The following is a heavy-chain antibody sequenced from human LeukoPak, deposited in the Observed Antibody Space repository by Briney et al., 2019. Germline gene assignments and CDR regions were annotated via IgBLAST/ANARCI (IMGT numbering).Heavy chain of an antibody. CDR1: GFTFRHLA. CDR2: ITGDGTRT. CDR3: ASRPRADMGPLDY. Sequence: GGSLRLSCAASGFTFRHLAMYWVRQTPGKGLEWVASITGDGTRTYYTDSVKGRFTISRDNSKNTLYLQMNSLRADETAIYYCASRPRADMGPLDYWGQGTLVTVST. V-gene: IGHV3-23*01. J-gene: IGHJ4*02. D-gene: IGHD1-14*01.